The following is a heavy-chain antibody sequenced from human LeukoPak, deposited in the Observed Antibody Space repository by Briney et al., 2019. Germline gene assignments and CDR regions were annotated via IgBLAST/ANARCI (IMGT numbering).Heavy chain of an antibody. CDR2: FDPEDGET. Sequence: ASVKVSCKASGYTLTELSMHWVRQAPGKGLEWMGGFDPEDGETIYAQKFQGRVTMTEDISTDTAYMELSSLRSEDTAVYYCATALYGDYESYGMDVWGQGTTVTVSS. CDR3: ATALYGDYESYGMDV. CDR1: GYTLTELS. J-gene: IGHJ6*02. D-gene: IGHD4-17*01. V-gene: IGHV1-24*01.